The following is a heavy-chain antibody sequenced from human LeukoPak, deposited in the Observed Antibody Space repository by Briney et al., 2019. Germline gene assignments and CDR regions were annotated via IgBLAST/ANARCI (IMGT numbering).Heavy chain of an antibody. CDR2: SIPIFGTA. J-gene: IGHJ6*03. CDR1: GGTFSSYA. Sequence: GASVKVSCKASGGTFSSYAISWVLQAPGQGLEGMGGSIPIFGTANYAQNMQGRGTITADESTIAVYMGLSSLRSEVTAVYYCATCLWRGVQTCYMDVWGKGTTVTISS. D-gene: IGHD3-10*01. V-gene: IGHV1-69*01. CDR3: ATCLWRGVQTCYMDV.